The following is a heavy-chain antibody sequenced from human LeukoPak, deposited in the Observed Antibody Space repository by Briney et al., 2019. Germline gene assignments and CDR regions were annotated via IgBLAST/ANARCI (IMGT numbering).Heavy chain of an antibody. D-gene: IGHD3-10*01. Sequence: SETLSLTCTVSGGSISSYYWSWIRQPPGKGLEWIGYIYYSGSTNYNPSLKSRVTISVDTSKNQFSLKLSSVTAADTAVYYCARHAGYYFDSGRSFDPWGQGTLVTVSS. V-gene: IGHV4-59*08. CDR1: GGSISSYY. CDR2: IYYSGST. CDR3: ARHAGYYFDSGRSFDP. J-gene: IGHJ5*02.